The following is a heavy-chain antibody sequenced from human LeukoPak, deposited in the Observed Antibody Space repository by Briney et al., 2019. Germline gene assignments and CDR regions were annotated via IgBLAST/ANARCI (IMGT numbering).Heavy chain of an antibody. CDR2: ISGGGGST. CDR3: ARSETDEWELLPQGYYFDY. V-gene: IGHV3-23*01. Sequence: GGSLRLSCVASGFTFSSYPMSWVRQAPAKGLQWVSAISGGGGSTYYADSVKCRFTISRDNAKNSLYLQMNSLRAEDTAVYYCARSETDEWELLPQGYYFDYWGQGTLVTVSS. J-gene: IGHJ4*02. CDR1: GFTFSSYP. D-gene: IGHD1-26*01.